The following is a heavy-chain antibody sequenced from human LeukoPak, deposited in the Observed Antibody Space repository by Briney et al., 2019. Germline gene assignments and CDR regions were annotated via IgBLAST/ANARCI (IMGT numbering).Heavy chain of an antibody. V-gene: IGHV7-4-1*02. D-gene: IGHD3-9*01. Sequence: ASVKVSCKASGYTFTSYDINWVRQATGQGLEWMGWINTNTGNPTYAQGFTGRFVFSLDTSVSTAYLQISSLKAEDTAVYYCASGSYYDNIDYYFDYWGQGTLVTVSS. J-gene: IGHJ4*02. CDR2: INTNTGNP. CDR1: GYTFTSYD. CDR3: ASGSYYDNIDYYFDY.